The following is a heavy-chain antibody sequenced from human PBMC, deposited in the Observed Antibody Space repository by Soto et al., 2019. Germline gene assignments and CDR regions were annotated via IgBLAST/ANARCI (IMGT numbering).Heavy chain of an antibody. V-gene: IGHV3-74*01. D-gene: IGHD2-21*02. Sequence: GGSLRLSCAASGFTFSSYWMHWVRQAPGKGLVWVSRINSDGSSTSYADSVKGRFTISRDNAKNTLYLQMNSLRAEDTAVYYCARTGGVVTARGEYYYYYYGMDVWGQGTTVTVSS. CDR3: ARTGGVVTARGEYYYYYYGMDV. J-gene: IGHJ6*02. CDR1: GFTFSSYW. CDR2: INSDGSST.